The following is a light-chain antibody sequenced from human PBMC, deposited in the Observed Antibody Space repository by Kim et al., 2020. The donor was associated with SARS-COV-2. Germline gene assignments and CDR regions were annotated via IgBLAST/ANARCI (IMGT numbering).Light chain of an antibody. CDR1: SSDVGSYNL. Sequence: QSALTQPASVSGSPGQSITISCTGTSSDVGSYNLVSWYQQHPGKAPKLMIYEVSKRPSGVSNRFSGSKSGNTASLTISGLQAEDEADYYCCSYAGRSTGVFGGGTKLTVL. CDR3: CSYAGRSTGV. J-gene: IGLJ3*02. V-gene: IGLV2-23*02. CDR2: EVS.